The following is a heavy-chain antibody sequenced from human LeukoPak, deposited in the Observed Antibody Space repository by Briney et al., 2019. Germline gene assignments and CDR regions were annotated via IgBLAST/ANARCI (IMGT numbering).Heavy chain of an antibody. CDR2: ISSSSSYI. D-gene: IGHD5-18*01. CDR3: AKENSYPYYYMDV. CDR1: GFTFSSYS. V-gene: IGHV3-21*01. J-gene: IGHJ6*03. Sequence: GGSLRLSCAASGFTFSSYSMNWVRQAPGKGLEWVSSISSSSSYIYYADSVKGRFTISRDNSKNTLYLQMNSLRAEDTAVYYCAKENSYPYYYMDVWGKGTTVTVSS.